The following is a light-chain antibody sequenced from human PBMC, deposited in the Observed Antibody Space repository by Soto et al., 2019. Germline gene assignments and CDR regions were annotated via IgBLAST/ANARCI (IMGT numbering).Light chain of an antibody. V-gene: IGKV1-5*01. Sequence: DIQRTQSPSTLSASVGDGVTNTGRARQNISDWLAWYQQRPGKAHKFLIYDASSLETGVPSRFSGSGSGTEFTLTIRSLQPDDFATYYCQQYDSSSPTFGQGTNLEIK. CDR2: DAS. CDR1: QNISDW. J-gene: IGKJ2*01. CDR3: QQYDSSSPT.